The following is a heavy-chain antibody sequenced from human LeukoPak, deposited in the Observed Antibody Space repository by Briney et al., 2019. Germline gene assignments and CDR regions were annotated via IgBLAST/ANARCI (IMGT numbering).Heavy chain of an antibody. J-gene: IGHJ4*02. D-gene: IGHD3-10*01. CDR2: IYHSGSA. CDR3: ARQGFGKAFDY. V-gene: IGHV4-38-2*01. CDR1: GYSISSGYY. Sequence: SEALSLTCAVSGYSISSGYYWGWIRQPPGKGLEWIGSIYHSGSAYYNPSLKSRVTISVDTSKNQFSLKLSSVTAADTAVYYCARQGFGKAFDYWGLGTLVTVPS.